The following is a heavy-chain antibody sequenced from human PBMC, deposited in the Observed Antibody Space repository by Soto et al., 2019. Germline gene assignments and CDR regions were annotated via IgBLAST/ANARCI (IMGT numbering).Heavy chain of an antibody. CDR1: GGAISSGGYY. V-gene: IGHV4-31*03. CDR3: ARGTGSTSDNWFDP. CDR2: IYYSGST. Sequence: PSETLSLTCTVSGGAISSGGYYWSWIRQHPGKGLEWIGYIYYSGSTYYNPSLKSRVTISVDTSKNQFSLKLSSVTAADTAVYYCARGTGSTSDNWFDPWGQGTLVTVSS. D-gene: IGHD2-2*01. J-gene: IGHJ5*02.